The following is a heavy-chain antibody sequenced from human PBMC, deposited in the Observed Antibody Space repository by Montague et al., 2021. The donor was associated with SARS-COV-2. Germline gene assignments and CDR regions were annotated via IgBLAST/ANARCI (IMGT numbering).Heavy chain of an antibody. V-gene: IGHV4-34*01. Sequence: SETLSLTCAVYGGSFSGYYWSWIRQPPGKGLDWIGEINHSGSTNYNPSPKSRVTISVDTSKNQFSLRLSSVTAADTAAYYCAREVGRGYSGYEGEYWGQGTLVTVSS. CDR2: INHSGST. CDR1: GGSFSGYY. J-gene: IGHJ4*02. CDR3: AREVGRGYSGYEGEY. D-gene: IGHD5-12*01.